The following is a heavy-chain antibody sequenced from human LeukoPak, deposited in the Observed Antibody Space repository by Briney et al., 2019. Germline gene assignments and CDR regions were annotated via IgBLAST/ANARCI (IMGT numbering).Heavy chain of an antibody. CDR1: GYTFTGYY. V-gene: IGHV1-2*02. Sequence: ASVKVSCKASGYTFTGYYIHWVRQAPGQGLEWMGWIKPNSGGTNYAQKFLGRVTMTRDTSMSTAYMELSSLTSDDTAVYYCARGGQIYDYVWGSYLEFWGQGTLVTVSS. CDR2: IKPNSGGT. J-gene: IGHJ4*02. D-gene: IGHD3-16*02. CDR3: ARGGQIYDYVWGSYLEF.